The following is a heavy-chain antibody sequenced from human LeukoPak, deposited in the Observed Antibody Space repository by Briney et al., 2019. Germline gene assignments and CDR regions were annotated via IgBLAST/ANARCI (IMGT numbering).Heavy chain of an antibody. CDR3: ARHNSDTAMVHYFDY. D-gene: IGHD5-18*01. CDR1: GGSISSSSYY. CDR2: IYYSGST. J-gene: IGHJ4*02. V-gene: IGHV4-39*01. Sequence: MPSETLSLTCAVSGGSISSSSYYWGWIRQPPGKGLEWIGSIYYSGSTYYNPSLKSRVTISVDTSKNQFSLKLSSVPAADTAVYYCARHNSDTAMVHYFDYWGQGTLVTVSS.